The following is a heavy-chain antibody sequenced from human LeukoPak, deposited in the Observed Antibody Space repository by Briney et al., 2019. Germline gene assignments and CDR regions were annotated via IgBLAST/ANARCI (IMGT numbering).Heavy chain of an antibody. CDR1: GYSISSGYY. Sequence: PSETLSLTCTVSGYSISSGYYWGWLRQPPGKGLEWIGSIYHSGSTYCNPSLKSQVTISVDTSKNQFSLKLTSVTAADTAVYYCARGYSSSWYLNWFDPWGQGTLVTVSS. J-gene: IGHJ5*02. D-gene: IGHD6-13*01. CDR3: ARGYSSSWYLNWFDP. CDR2: IYHSGST. V-gene: IGHV4-38-2*02.